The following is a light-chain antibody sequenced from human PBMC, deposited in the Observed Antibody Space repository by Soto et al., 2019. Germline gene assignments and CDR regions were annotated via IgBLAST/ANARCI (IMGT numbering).Light chain of an antibody. J-gene: IGKJ5*01. CDR1: QSVTRN. Sequence: EVVLTQSPVLLSVSPGESATLSCRASQSVTRNLAWYQQIPGQAPRRLVYHANVMANGIPARFSGSGSGTEFCLPISNLQSQDFAVYFCHQYHDWPPINFGQGTRLDIK. CDR2: HAN. CDR3: HQYHDWPPIN. V-gene: IGKV3-15*01.